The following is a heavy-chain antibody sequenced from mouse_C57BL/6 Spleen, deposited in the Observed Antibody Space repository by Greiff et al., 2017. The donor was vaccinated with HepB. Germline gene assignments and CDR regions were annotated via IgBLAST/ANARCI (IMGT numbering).Heavy chain of an antibody. CDR3: TRGRYYYGTFDY. CDR1: GYTFTDYE. CDR2: IDPETGGT. J-gene: IGHJ2*01. Sequence: VQLQQSGAELVRPGASVTLSCKASGYTFTDYEMHWVKQTPVHGLEWIGAIDPETGGTAYNQKFKGKAILTADKSSSTAYMELRSLTSEDSAVYYCTRGRYYYGTFDYWGQGTTLTVSS. V-gene: IGHV1-15*01. D-gene: IGHD1-1*01.